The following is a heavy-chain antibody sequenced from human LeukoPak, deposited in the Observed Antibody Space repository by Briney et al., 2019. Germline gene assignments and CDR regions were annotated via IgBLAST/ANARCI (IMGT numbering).Heavy chain of an antibody. CDR3: ARHLGQYYDTSDNWFDP. CDR1: GFTFSNYW. V-gene: IGHV3-74*01. D-gene: IGHD3-22*01. J-gene: IGHJ5*02. CDR2: INSDGINT. Sequence: GGSLRLSCAASGFTFSNYWMHWVRQAPGKGLVWASRINSDGINTSYADSVKGRFTISRDNAKNTLNLQMNSLRAEDTAVYYCARHLGQYYDTSDNWFDPWGQGTLVTVSS.